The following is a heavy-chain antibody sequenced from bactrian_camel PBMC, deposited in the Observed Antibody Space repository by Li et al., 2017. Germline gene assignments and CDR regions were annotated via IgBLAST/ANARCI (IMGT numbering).Heavy chain of an antibody. CDR2: IDYDGDTT. V-gene: IGHV3S1*01. D-gene: IGHD2*01. CDR3: ATYYVGMWYFNY. CDR1: GFTASRYC. Sequence: HVQLVESGGGSVQAGGSLRLSCVVSGFTASRYCMGWFRQAPGKEREGVAAIDYDGDTTYRTAVKGRFTVSRDNVENTVYLQMNSVKSEDTALYYCATYYVGMWYFNYWGQGTQVTVS. J-gene: IGHJ4*01.